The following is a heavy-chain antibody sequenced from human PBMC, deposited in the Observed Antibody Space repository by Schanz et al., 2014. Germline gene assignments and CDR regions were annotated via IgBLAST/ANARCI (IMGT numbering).Heavy chain of an antibody. CDR2: ITTGGNT. Sequence: EVQLLESGGTVVQPGGSLRVSCAASGFTFSTYAMSWARQTPGKGLEWVSSITTGGNTYYRDSVKGRFIVSRDNSKNTLYLEMNRLRVDDTAVYYCAYYDVLTGFDYWGQGTQVTVSS. J-gene: IGHJ4*02. CDR3: AYYDVLTGFDY. CDR1: GFTFSTYA. V-gene: IGHV3-23*01. D-gene: IGHD3-9*01.